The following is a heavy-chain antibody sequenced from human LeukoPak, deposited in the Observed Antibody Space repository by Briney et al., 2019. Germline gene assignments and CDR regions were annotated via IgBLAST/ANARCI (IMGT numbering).Heavy chain of an antibody. CDR3: ARVGLGYCSSTSCFDAFDI. Sequence: SETLSLTCTVSGGSISSGSYYWSWIRQPAGKGLEWIGRIYTSGSTNYNTSLKSRVTISVDTSKNQFSLKLSSVTAADTAVYYCARVGLGYCSSTSCFDAFDIWGQGTMVTVSS. CDR2: IYTSGST. J-gene: IGHJ3*02. V-gene: IGHV4-61*02. CDR1: GGSISSGSYY. D-gene: IGHD2-2*01.